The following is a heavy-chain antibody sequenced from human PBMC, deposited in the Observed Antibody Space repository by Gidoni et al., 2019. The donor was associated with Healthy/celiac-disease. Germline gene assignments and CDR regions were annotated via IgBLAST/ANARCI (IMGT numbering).Heavy chain of an antibody. CDR3: AREGHLLSRSFDI. CDR1: GFTFSSYG. CDR2: IWYDGSNK. Sequence: QVQLVESGGGVVQPGRSLRLSCAASGFTFSSYGMPWVRQAPGKGLEWVAVIWYDGSNKYYADSVKGRFTISRDNSKNTLYLQMNSLRAEDTAVYYCAREGHLLSRSFDIWGQGTMVTVSS. V-gene: IGHV3-33*01. D-gene: IGHD3-16*02. J-gene: IGHJ3*02.